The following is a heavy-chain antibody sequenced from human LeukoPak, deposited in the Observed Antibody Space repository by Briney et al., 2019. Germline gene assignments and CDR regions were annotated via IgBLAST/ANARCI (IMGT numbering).Heavy chain of an antibody. CDR3: ARGRRYCSSTSCSGGWFDP. CDR2: INHGGST. Sequence: SETLSLTCAVYGGSFSGYYWSWIRQPPGKGLEWIGEINHGGSTNYNPSLKSRVTISVDTSKNQFSLKLSSVTAADTAVYYCARGRRYCSSTSCSGGWFDPWGQGTLVTVSS. CDR1: GGSFSGYY. J-gene: IGHJ5*02. D-gene: IGHD2-2*01. V-gene: IGHV4-34*01.